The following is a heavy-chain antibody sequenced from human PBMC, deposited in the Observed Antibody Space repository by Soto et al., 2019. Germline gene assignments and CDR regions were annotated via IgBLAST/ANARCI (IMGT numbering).Heavy chain of an antibody. D-gene: IGHD2-2*01. Sequence: SETLSLTCIVSGGSISSIDYFWSWIRQPPGKGLERIGFIYHTGTTYYNPSLRSRVTISIDTSKSQFSMKLNSVTAADTAVYYCARVMAAMQNWLDPWGQGTLVTVSS. CDR3: ARVMAAMQNWLDP. V-gene: IGHV4-30-4*01. CDR2: IYHTGTT. J-gene: IGHJ5*02. CDR1: GGSISSIDYF.